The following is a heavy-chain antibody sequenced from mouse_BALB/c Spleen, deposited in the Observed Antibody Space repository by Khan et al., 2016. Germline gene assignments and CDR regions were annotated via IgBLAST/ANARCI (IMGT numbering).Heavy chain of an antibody. Sequence: EVQLQESGPSLVKPSQTLSLTCSVTGDSITSGYWNWSRKFPGNKLEYMGYISYSGSNSYNPSLKSRISTTRDTSKNQYYLQLNSVTTEYTAAYYCARFYYDSDGLAYWCQRALVTVSA. CDR1: GDSITSGY. CDR3: ARFYYDSDGLAY. V-gene: IGHV3-8*02. CDR2: ISYSGSN. D-gene: IGHD2-4*01. J-gene: IGHJ3*01.